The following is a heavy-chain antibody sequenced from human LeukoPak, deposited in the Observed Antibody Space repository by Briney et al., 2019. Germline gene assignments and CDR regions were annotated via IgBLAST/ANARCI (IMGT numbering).Heavy chain of an antibody. CDR1: GGSFSGYY. Sequence: LSLTCAVYGGSFSGYYWSWIRQPPGKGLEWVSYISSSGSTIYYADSVKGRFTISRDNAKNTLYLQMNSLRAEDTAVYYCARSQWLETYYFDYWGQGTLVTVSS. D-gene: IGHD6-19*01. CDR3: ARSQWLETYYFDY. CDR2: ISSSGSTI. V-gene: IGHV3-11*04. J-gene: IGHJ4*02.